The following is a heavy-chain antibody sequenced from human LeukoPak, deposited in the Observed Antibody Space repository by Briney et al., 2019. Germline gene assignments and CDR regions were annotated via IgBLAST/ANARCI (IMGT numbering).Heavy chain of an antibody. D-gene: IGHD2-2*01. CDR1: GGSLSGYF. Sequence: SETLSLTCVVYGGSLSGYFWSWIRQSPGKGLEWIGEINYGGSTNYNPSLKSRVTISVDTSKNQFSLKLSSVTAADTAVYYCARGRTRGRYFDLWGRGTLVTVSS. V-gene: IGHV4-34*01. CDR2: INYGGST. J-gene: IGHJ2*01. CDR3: ARGRTRGRYFDL.